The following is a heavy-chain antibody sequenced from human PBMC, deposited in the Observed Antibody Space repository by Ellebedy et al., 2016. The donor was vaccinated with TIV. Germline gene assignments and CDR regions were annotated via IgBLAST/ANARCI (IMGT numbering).Heavy chain of an antibody. V-gene: IGHV1-18*01. J-gene: IGHJ2*01. CDR1: GGTFSSYA. D-gene: IGHD2-8*01. CDR3: ATGRYCTNGVCSYWYFDL. CDR2: ISAYNGNT. Sequence: ASVKVSXXASGGTFSSYAISWVRQAPGQGLEWMGWISAYNGNTNYAQKLQGRVTMTTDTSTSTAYMELSSLRSEDTAVYYCATGRYCTNGVCSYWYFDLWGRGTLVTVSS.